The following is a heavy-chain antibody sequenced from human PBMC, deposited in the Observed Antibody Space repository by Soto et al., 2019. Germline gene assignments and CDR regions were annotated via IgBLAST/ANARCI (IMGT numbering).Heavy chain of an antibody. D-gene: IGHD3-10*01. V-gene: IGHV4-39*01. CDR2: IYYSGGT. J-gene: IGHJ4*02. CDR3: ARHSSDYGSGSYYPTFDY. Sequence: QLQLQESGPGLVKPSETLSLTCTVSGGSISSSSYYWGWIRQPPGKGLEGIGSIYYSGGTYYNSSLKSRVTISVDTSKNQFSLKLSSVTAADTAVYYCARHSSDYGSGSYYPTFDYWGQGTLVTVSS. CDR1: GGSISSSSYY.